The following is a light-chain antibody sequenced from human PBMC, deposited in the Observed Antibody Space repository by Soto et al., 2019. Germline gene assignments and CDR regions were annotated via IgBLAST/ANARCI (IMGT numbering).Light chain of an antibody. Sequence: DILMTQSPSTLSASVGDRVTITCRASQSISSWLAWYQQKPGKAPKLLIYDASSLESGVPSRFSGSGSGTEFTLTISSLQPDYFATYYCQQYNSYAYTFGHGTKLEIK. CDR1: QSISSW. CDR3: QQYNSYAYT. V-gene: IGKV1-5*01. CDR2: DAS. J-gene: IGKJ2*01.